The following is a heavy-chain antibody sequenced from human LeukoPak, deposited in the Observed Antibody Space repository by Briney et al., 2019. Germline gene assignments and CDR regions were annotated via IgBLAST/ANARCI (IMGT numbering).Heavy chain of an antibody. V-gene: IGHV3-23*01. CDR1: GFTFSSYS. D-gene: IGHD2-2*01. J-gene: IGHJ5*02. Sequence: GGSLRLSCAASGFTFSSYSMTWVRQAPGKGLEWVSAISGSGGSTYYADSVKGRFTISRDNSKNTLYLQMNSLRAEDTAVYYCAKYRSIVVVPAAIRLDPWGQGTLVTVSS. CDR2: ISGSGGST. CDR3: AKYRSIVVVPAAIRLDP.